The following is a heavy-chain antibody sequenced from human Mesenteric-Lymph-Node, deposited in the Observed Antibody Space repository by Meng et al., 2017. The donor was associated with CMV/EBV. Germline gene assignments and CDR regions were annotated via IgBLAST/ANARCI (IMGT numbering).Heavy chain of an antibody. CDR1: GFTFSSYW. CDR3: ARGFSHGQPTL. D-gene: IGHD6-13*01. Sequence: GGSLRLSCAASGFTFSSYWMSWVRQAPGKGLEWVANIKQDGSDKYYVDSVKGRFTISRDSAKNSLYLLMNSLRAEDTAVYYCARGFSHGQPTLWGQGTLVTVSS. CDR2: IKQDGSDK. V-gene: IGHV3-7*01. J-gene: IGHJ4*02.